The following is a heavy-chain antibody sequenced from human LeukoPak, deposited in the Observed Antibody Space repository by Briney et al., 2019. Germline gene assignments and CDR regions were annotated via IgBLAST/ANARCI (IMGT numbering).Heavy chain of an antibody. CDR1: GYSFTSYW. V-gene: IGHV5-51*01. J-gene: IGHJ4*02. CDR3: AGDIRDYGSSSDY. D-gene: IGHD6-6*01. CDR2: IYPGDSDT. Sequence: GESLKISCKGSGYSFTSYWIGWVRQMPGKGLKWMGIIYPGDSDTRYSPSFQGQVTISADKSISTAYLQWSSIRASDTAMYYYAGDIRDYGSSSDYWDQGTIVTVSS.